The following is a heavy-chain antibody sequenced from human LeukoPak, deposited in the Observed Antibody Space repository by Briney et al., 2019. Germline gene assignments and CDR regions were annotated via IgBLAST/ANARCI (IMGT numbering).Heavy chain of an antibody. J-gene: IGHJ4*02. CDR3: ARDSGSGSNDY. Sequence: ASVKVSCKASGYTFTNYSMHWVRQAAGQRREWMGWISAGNGNTKYSQNFQGRVTFISNTSATTAFMELSSLRSEDAAVYYCARDSGSGSNDYWGQGTLVTVSS. V-gene: IGHV1-3*01. CDR2: ISAGNGNT. D-gene: IGHD1-26*01. CDR1: GYTFTNYS.